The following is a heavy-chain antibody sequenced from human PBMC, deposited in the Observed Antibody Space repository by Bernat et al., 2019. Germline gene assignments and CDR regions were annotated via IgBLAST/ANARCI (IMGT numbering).Heavy chain of an antibody. Sequence: EVQLLDSGGGLVQPGGSLRLSCAASGFSFSNYAMTWVRQTPGKGLEWVAAIPGSGDDRNYYAASVKGTFTISRDKSKNTLYLQMNSLRAEDTAVYFCAKGLPRCTDCPWYFDYWGQGTLVTVSS. CDR1: GFSFSNYA. D-gene: IGHD2-21*02. CDR2: IPGSGDDRN. J-gene: IGHJ4*02. V-gene: IGHV3-23*01. CDR3: AKGLPRCTDCPWYFDY.